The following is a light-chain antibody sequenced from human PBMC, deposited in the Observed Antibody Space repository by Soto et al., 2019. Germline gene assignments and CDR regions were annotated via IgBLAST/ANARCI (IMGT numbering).Light chain of an antibody. J-gene: IGLJ1*01. CDR2: DVD. CDR3: SSSAGSNTCV. CDR1: SSAVGGYDS. V-gene: IGLV2-8*01. Sequence: QSALTQPPSASGSPGQTVTISCSGTSSAVGGYDSVSWYHHHPGKVPKLIVFDVDKWPSGVPDRFSGFKSGNTASLTVSGLRAEDEADYYCSSSAGSNTCVFGTGTKGTVL.